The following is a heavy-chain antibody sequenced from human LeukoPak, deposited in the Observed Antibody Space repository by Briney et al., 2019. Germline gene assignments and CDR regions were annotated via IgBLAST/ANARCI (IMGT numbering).Heavy chain of an antibody. CDR2: INMDGSST. CDR3: ATSVVGATVY. D-gene: IGHD2-15*01. J-gene: IGHJ4*02. CDR1: GVTLSNYW. Sequence: GGSLRLSCASSGVTLSNYWMTWVRQVPGKGLVWVSRINMDGSSTNYADSVKGRFMISRDNPKNTLYLQMNSLRVEDTAVYYSATSVVGATVYWGQGTLVTVSS. V-gene: IGHV3-74*01.